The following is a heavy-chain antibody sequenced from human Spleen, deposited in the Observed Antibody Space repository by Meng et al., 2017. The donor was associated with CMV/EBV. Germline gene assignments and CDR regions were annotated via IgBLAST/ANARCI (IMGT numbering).Heavy chain of an antibody. CDR3: AREDYYGSGTQDY. Sequence: GESLISCAASGFTFSSYSMNWVRQAPGKGLEWVSSISSSSSYIYYADSVKGRFTISRDNAKNSLYLQMNSLRAEDTAVYYCAREDYYGSGTQDYWGQGTLVTVSS. J-gene: IGHJ4*02. V-gene: IGHV3-21*01. D-gene: IGHD3-10*01. CDR1: GFTFSSYS. CDR2: ISSSSSYI.